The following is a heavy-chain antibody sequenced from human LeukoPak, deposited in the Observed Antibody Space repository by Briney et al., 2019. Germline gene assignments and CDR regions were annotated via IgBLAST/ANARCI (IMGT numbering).Heavy chain of an antibody. J-gene: IGHJ3*02. CDR1: GFTFSSYT. V-gene: IGHV3-21*01. CDR2: ISSTSSSI. CDR3: ARECMDTTMVDAFDI. D-gene: IGHD5-18*01. Sequence: GGSLRLSCAASGFTFSSYTMNWVRQAPGKGLEWVSSISSTSSSIYYADSWKGRFTISRDNAKNSLYLQMNSLRAEDTAVYYCARECMDTTMVDAFDIWGQGTMVTVSS.